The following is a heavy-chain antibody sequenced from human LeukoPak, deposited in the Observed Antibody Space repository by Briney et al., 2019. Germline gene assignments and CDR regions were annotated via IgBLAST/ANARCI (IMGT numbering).Heavy chain of an antibody. CDR3: ATAYSGYYTYYFDY. D-gene: IGHD3-22*01. J-gene: IGHJ4*02. Sequence: GGSLRLSCAASGFTFSTYEMNWVRQAPGKGLEWVSYISTGGSIIYYADSVKGRFTTSRDNAQNSLYLQMNSLRAEDTAVYYCATAYSGYYTYYFDYWSQGTLVTVSS. CDR1: GFTFSTYE. V-gene: IGHV3-48*03. CDR2: ISTGGSII.